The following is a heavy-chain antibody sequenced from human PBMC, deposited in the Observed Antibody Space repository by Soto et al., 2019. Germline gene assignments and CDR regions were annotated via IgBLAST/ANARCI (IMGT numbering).Heavy chain of an antibody. CDR2: IYHSGST. V-gene: IGHV4-4*02. J-gene: IGHJ6*02. Sequence: PSETLSLTCAVSGGSISSSNWWSWVRQPPGKGLEWIGEIYHSGSTNYNPSLKSRVTISVDKSKNQFSLKLSSVTAADTAVYYCARVGYDFWSGATCMDVWGQGTTVTVSS. D-gene: IGHD3-3*01. CDR1: GGSISSSNW. CDR3: ARVGYDFWSGATCMDV.